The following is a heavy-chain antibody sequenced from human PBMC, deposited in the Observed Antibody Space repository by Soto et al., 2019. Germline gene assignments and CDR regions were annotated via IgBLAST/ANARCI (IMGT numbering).Heavy chain of an antibody. CDR1: GVSIKTYY. V-gene: IGHV4-4*07. Sequence: SETLSLTCAVSGVSIKTYYWSWIRKPAGKGLEWIGRIYTTGSANHNPSLKSRVTMSVDTSKNQVSLKLTSVTAADAVVYFCARDDYYDSNNWFDPWGQGILVTVSS. CDR3: ARDDYYDSNNWFDP. D-gene: IGHD3-9*01. CDR2: IYTTGSA. J-gene: IGHJ5*02.